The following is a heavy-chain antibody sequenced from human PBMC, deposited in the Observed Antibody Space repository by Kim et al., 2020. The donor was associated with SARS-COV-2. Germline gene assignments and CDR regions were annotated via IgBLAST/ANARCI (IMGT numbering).Heavy chain of an antibody. J-gene: IGHJ4*02. Sequence: GGSLRLSCAASGFTFSSYGMHWVRQAPGKGLEWVAVISYDGSNKYYADSVKGRFTISRDNSKNTLYLQMNSLRAEDTAVYYCARAHDAYCDDSMDGCFDYWGQGTMVTVSS. V-gene: IGHV3-33*05. CDR3: ARAHDAYCDDSMDGCFDY. CDR2: ISYDGSNK. D-gene: IGHD2-21*01. CDR1: GFTFSSYG.